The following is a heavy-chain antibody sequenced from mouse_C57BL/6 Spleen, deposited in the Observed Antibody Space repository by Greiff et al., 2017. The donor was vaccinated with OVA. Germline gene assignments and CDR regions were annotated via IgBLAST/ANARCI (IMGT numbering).Heavy chain of an antibody. CDR3: ARPLHYYGSSSFAY. Sequence: VQLQQPGAELVRPGSSVKLSCKASGYTFTSYWMDWVKQRPGQGLEWIGNIYPSDSETHYNQKFKDKATLTVDKSSSTAYMQLSSLTSEDSAVYYCARPLHYYGSSSFAYWGQGTLVTVSA. D-gene: IGHD1-1*01. V-gene: IGHV1-61*01. CDR1: GYTFTSYW. J-gene: IGHJ3*01. CDR2: IYPSDSET.